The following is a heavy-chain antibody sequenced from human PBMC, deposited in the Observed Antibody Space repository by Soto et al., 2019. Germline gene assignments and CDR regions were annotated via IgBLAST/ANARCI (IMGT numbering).Heavy chain of an antibody. CDR1: GFTFSDYY. J-gene: IGHJ4*02. D-gene: IGHD1-7*01. V-gene: IGHV3-11*06. Sequence: QVQVVESGGGLVKPGGSLRLSCAASGFTFSDYYMSWIRQAPGKGLEWVSFISSRSDSTKYADSVKGRFTISRDNAKNSLYLKLNSLRAEDTAVYYCARGGVKGTTSRGQVYNWGQGTLVTVSS. CDR3: ARGGVKGTTSRGQVYN. CDR2: ISSRSDST.